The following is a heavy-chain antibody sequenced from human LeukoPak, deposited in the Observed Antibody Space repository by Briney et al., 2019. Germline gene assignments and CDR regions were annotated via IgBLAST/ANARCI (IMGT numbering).Heavy chain of an antibody. D-gene: IGHD3-10*01. Sequence: GGSLRLSCAASGFTFSGSAMHWVRQASGKGLEWVGRIRSKANSCATAYAASVKGRFTISRDDSKNTAYLQMNSLKTEDTAVYYCTRRSGSYYNDFDYWGQGTLVTVSS. CDR1: GFTFSGSA. J-gene: IGHJ4*02. CDR2: IRSKANSCAT. V-gene: IGHV3-73*01. CDR3: TRRSGSYYNDFDY.